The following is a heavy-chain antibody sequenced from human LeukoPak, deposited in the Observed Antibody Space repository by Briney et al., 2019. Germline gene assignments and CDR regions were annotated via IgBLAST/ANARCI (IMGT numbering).Heavy chain of an antibody. CDR3: ARVRDGYNDAYDI. Sequence: ASVKVSCKASGYTFIDYYLHWVRQAPGQRLEGMGIIKPSGGNTNYAQKFQGRVTMTRDTSTSTVYMELSSLKSEDTAVYYCARVRDGYNDAYDIWGQGTMVTVTS. CDR2: IKPSGGNT. D-gene: IGHD5-24*01. V-gene: IGHV1-46*01. J-gene: IGHJ3*02. CDR1: GYTFIDYY.